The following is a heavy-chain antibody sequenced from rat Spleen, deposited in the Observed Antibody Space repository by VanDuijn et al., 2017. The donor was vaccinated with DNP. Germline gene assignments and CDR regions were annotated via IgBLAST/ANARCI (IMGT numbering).Heavy chain of an antibody. V-gene: IGHV2-16*01. D-gene: IGHD1-2*01. Sequence: QVQLKESGPGLVQPSQTLSLTCTVSGLSLISYGVSWVRQPPGKGLEWIGAIYSGGSTTYNSALKSRLRISRDTSKSQVLLKMNSLQTEDTAMYFCVRWVTISAISYWNFDFWGPGTMVTVSS. CDR1: GLSLISYG. CDR3: VRWVTISAISYWNFDF. J-gene: IGHJ1*01. CDR2: IYSGGST.